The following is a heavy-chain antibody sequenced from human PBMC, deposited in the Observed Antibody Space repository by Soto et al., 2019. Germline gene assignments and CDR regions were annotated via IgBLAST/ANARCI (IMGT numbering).Heavy chain of an antibody. Sequence: GGSLRLSCAASGFTFSSYAMSWVRQAPGKGLEWVSAISGSGGSTYYADSVKGRFTISRDNSKNTLYLQMNSLRAEDTAVYYCANLQPPFPARYYYYYYGMDVWGQGTTVTVSS. D-gene: IGHD1-1*01. J-gene: IGHJ6*02. CDR2: ISGSGGST. CDR1: GFTFSSYA. CDR3: ANLQPPFPARYYYYYYGMDV. V-gene: IGHV3-23*01.